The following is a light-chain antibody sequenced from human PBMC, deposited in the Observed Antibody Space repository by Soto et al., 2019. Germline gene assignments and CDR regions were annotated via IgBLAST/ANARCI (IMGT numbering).Light chain of an antibody. CDR3: QQASSLPPT. V-gene: IGKV1D-12*01. CDR1: QGIRNW. Sequence: DIQMTQSPSSVSASVGDTVSITCRASQGIRNWLAWYQLVPGKAPKLLIYAASTLYRGVPSRFSASGSGTEFTLIIRGLQPEDFATYYCQQASSLPPTFGRGTKV. J-gene: IGKJ1*01. CDR2: AAS.